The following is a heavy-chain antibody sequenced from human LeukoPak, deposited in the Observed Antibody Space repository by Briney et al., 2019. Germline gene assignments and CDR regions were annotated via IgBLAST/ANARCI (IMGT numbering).Heavy chain of an antibody. CDR1: GGSISSYY. D-gene: IGHD6-6*01. V-gene: IGHV4-59*12. CDR3: ARIEYSSSCDY. J-gene: IGHJ4*02. CDR2: IYYSGST. Sequence: SETLSLTCTVSGGSISSYYWSWIRQPPGKGLEWIGYIYYSGSTNYNPSLKSRVTISVDTSKNQFSLKLSSVTAADTAVYYCARIEYSSSCDYWGQGTLVTVSS.